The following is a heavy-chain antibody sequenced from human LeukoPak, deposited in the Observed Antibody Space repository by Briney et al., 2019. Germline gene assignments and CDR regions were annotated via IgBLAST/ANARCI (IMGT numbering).Heavy chain of an antibody. V-gene: IGHV4-39*01. D-gene: IGHD3-10*01. J-gene: IGHJ4*02. CDR3: ARQQGGLLWFGELFH. CDR1: GGSITSSSYY. Sequence: SETLSLTCTVSGGSITSSSYYWGWIRQPPGKGLEWIGSIYYSGSTYYNPSLKSRVTISVDTSKNQFSLKLSSVTAADTAVYYCARQQGGLLWFGELFHWGQGTLVTVSS. CDR2: IYYSGST.